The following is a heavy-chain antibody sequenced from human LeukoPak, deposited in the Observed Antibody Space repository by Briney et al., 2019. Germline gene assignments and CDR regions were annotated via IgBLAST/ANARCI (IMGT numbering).Heavy chain of an antibody. CDR2: IYYSGST. D-gene: IGHD6-13*01. J-gene: IGHJ5*02. V-gene: IGHV4-61*05. CDR1: GGSISSSSYY. CDR3: ARLVDSSSCLFDP. Sequence: PSETLSLTRTVSGGSISSSSYYWGWIRQPPGKGLEWIGYIYYSGSTNYNPSLKSRVTISVDTSKNQFSLKLSSVTAADTAVYYCARLVDSSSCLFDPWGQGTLVTVSS.